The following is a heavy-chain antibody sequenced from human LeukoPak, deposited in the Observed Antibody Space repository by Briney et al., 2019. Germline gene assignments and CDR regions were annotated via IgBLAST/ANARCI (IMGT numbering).Heavy chain of an antibody. CDR1: GDSVSSKSAA. CDR3: ARLVLRFLEWPPYYFDY. CDR2: TYYRSKWSS. J-gene: IGHJ4*02. Sequence: SQTLSLTCAISGDSVSSKSAAWNWIRQSPSRGLEWLGRTYYRSKWSSGYAESVKSRITVNPDTSKNQFSLQLRSVTPEDTAVYYCARLVLRFLEWPPYYFDYWGQGTLVTVSS. V-gene: IGHV6-1*01. D-gene: IGHD3-3*01.